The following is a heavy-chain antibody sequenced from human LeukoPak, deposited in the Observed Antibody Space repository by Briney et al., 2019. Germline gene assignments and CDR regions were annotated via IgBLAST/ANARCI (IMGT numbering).Heavy chain of an antibody. CDR3: ARAGSGYSSPSDY. J-gene: IGHJ4*02. CDR1: GFSFSKYG. V-gene: IGHV3-30*02. CDR2: LRFDATSN. D-gene: IGHD6-13*01. Sequence: GGSLRLSCVASGFSFSKYGMHWVRQAPGKGLEWVSFLRFDATSNYHAESVRGRFIISRDNAKNSLFLQMHSLRAEDTAVYYCARAGSGYSSPSDYWGQGTLVTVSS.